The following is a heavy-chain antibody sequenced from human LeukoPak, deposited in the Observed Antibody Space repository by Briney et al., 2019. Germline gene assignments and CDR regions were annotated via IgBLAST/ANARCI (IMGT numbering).Heavy chain of an antibody. J-gene: IGHJ3*02. CDR2: ISYDGSNK. CDR1: GFTFSSYG. D-gene: IGHD6-13*01. V-gene: IGHV3-30*18. Sequence: PGRSLRLSCAASGFTFSSYGIHWVRQAPGKGLEWVAVISYDGSNKYYADSVKGRFTISRDNSKNTLYLQMNSLRAEDTAVYYCAKEDNRLQLGAFDIWGQGTMVTVSS. CDR3: AKEDNRLQLGAFDI.